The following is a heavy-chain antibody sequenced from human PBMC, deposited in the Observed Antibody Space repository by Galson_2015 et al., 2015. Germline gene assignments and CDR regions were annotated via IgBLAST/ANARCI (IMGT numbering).Heavy chain of an antibody. CDR3: AKDLTPGRPTGYGDYTYYYGMDV. V-gene: IGHV3-23*01. D-gene: IGHD4-17*01. CDR2: ISGRGGST. J-gene: IGHJ6*02. Sequence: SLRLSCAASGFTFSSYAMSWVRQAPGKGLEWVSAISGRGGSTYYADSVKGRFTISRDNSKNTLYLQMNSLRAEDTAVYYCAKDLTPGRPTGYGDYTYYYGMDVWGQGTTVTVSS. CDR1: GFTFSSYA.